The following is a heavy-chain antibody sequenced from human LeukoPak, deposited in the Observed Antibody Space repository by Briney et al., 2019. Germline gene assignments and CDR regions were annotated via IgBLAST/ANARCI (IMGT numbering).Heavy chain of an antibody. J-gene: IGHJ4*02. CDR1: GGSISSNNW. CDR2: IYHSGST. Sequence: SGTLSLTCAVSGGSISSNNWWTWVRQPPGKGLEWIGEIYHSGSTNFNPSLKSRVTISVDTSKNQFSLKLSSVTAADTAVYYCARDTRRDGYNGFDYWGQGTLVTVSS. V-gene: IGHV4-4*02. D-gene: IGHD5-24*01. CDR3: ARDTRRDGYNGFDY.